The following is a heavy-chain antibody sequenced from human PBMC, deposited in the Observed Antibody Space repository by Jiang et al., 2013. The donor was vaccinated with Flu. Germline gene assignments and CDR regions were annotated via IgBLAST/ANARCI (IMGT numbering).Heavy chain of an antibody. CDR3: ARLGTPLTVRGFDDY. J-gene: IGHJ4*02. V-gene: IGHV3-30*01. Sequence: QLLESGGGVVQPGRSLRLSCAASGFTFSSYAMHWVRQAPGKGLEWVAVISYDGSNKYYADSVKGRFTISRDNSKNTLYLQMNSLRAEDTAVYYCARLGTPLTVRGFDDYWGQGTLVTVSS. D-gene: IGHD3-10*01. CDR2: ISYDGSNK. CDR1: GFTFSSYA.